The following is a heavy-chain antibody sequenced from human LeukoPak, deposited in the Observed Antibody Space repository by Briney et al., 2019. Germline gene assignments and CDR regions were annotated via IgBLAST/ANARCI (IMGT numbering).Heavy chain of an antibody. D-gene: IGHD6-13*01. CDR1: GFTVSSNY. J-gene: IGHJ4*02. CDR2: IYSGGST. Sequence: GGSLRLSCAASGFTVSSNYMSWVRQAPGKGLEWVSVIYSGGSTYYADSVKGRFTISRDNSKNTLYLQMDSLRAEDTAVYYCAKTPGISVTGVDYWGQGTLVTVSS. CDR3: AKTPGISVTGVDY. V-gene: IGHV3-66*01.